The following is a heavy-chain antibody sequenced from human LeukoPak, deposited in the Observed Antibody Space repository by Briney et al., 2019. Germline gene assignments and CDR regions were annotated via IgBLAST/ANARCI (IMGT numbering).Heavy chain of an antibody. D-gene: IGHD5-12*01. V-gene: IGHV4-39*01. CDR3: ARSPLARNRPAFDY. CDR1: GGSISSNNYY. J-gene: IGHJ4*02. Sequence: SETLSLTCTVSGGSISSNNYYWGRLRQPPGMGLEWIGSIYYSGSTYYCPSRKSRVTISVDTTKNQFSLKLSSVTAADTSVYYCARSPLARNRPAFDYWGQGTLVTVSS. CDR2: IYYSGST.